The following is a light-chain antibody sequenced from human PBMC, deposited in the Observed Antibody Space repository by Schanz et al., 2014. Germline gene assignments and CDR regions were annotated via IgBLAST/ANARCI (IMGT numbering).Light chain of an antibody. Sequence: EIVLTQSPGTLSLSPGERVTLSCRASQTVTSGYLAWYQQKPGQTPRLLIFGASSRATGIPDRFSGSGSGTDFTLTISSLQSEDFAVYYCQQYKSWPPTLTFGQGTRVEIK. CDR2: GAS. CDR1: QTVTSGY. V-gene: IGKV3-20*01. CDR3: QQYKSWPPTLT. J-gene: IGKJ1*01.